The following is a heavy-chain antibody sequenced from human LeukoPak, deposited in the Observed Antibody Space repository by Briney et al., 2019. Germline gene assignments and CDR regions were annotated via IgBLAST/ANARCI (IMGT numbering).Heavy chain of an antibody. V-gene: IGHV3-74*01. CDR3: AKGGTVLFDY. CDR2: INNDGSST. D-gene: IGHD3-16*01. CDR1: GFTLSSYW. Sequence: GGSLGLSCAASGFTLSSYWMHWVRQAPGKGLVWVSRINNDGSSTSYADSVEGRFTISRDNAKNTLYLRMNSLRDEDTAVYYCAKGGTVLFDYWGQGTLVTVSS. J-gene: IGHJ4*02.